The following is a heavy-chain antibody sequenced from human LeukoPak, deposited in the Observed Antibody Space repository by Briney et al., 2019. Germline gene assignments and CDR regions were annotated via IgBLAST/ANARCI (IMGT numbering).Heavy chain of an antibody. J-gene: IGHJ5*02. V-gene: IGHV4-34*01. Sequence: SQTLSLTCAVYGGSFSGYYWSWIRQPPGKGLEWLGEINHSGSTNYNPSLKSRVTISVDTSKNQFSLKLSSVTAADTAVYYCARMVGYYYDSSGYYEDWFDPWGQGTLVTVSS. D-gene: IGHD3-22*01. CDR2: INHSGST. CDR3: ARMVGYYYDSSGYYEDWFDP. CDR1: GGSFSGYY.